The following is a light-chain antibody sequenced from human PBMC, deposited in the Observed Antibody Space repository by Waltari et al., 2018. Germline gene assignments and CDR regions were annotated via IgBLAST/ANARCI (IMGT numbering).Light chain of an antibody. CDR3: CTYTGGYTWV. CDR2: DVS. CDR1: SGDIGDHDR. J-gene: IGLJ3*02. V-gene: IGLV2-11*01. Sequence: QSALTQPRSVSGSPGQSVTISCTGTSGDIGDHDRVSWYQQPPGTAPKLMNYDVSKRPSGVPDRFSGSKSGYTASLTISGLQPDDEADYYCCTYTGGYTWVFGGGTKLTVL.